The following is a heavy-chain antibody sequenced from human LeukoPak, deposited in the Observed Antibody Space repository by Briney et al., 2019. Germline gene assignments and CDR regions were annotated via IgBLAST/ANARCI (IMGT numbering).Heavy chain of an antibody. CDR1: GFTFSSYG. CDR3: AKHFVAMVRGEGNFIPINWFDP. CDR2: ISGSGGST. V-gene: IGHV3-23*01. D-gene: IGHD3-10*01. Sequence: GGSLRLSCAASGFTFSSYGMSWVRQAPGKGLGWVSAISGSGGSTYYADSVKGRFTISRDNSKNTLYLQMNSLRAEDTAVYYCAKHFVAMVRGEGNFIPINWFDPWGQGTLVTVSS. J-gene: IGHJ5*02.